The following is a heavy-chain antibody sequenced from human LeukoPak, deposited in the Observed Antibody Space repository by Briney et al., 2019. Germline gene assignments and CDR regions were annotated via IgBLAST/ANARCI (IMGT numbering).Heavy chain of an antibody. J-gene: IGHJ4*02. CDR1: GFTFSSYA. CDR3: ARRDYYGSGSPDY. Sequence: GGSLRLSCAASGFTFSSYAMHWVRQAPGKGLEGVAVISYDGSNKYYADSVKGRFTISRDNAKNSLYLQMSSLRAEDTALYYCARRDYYGSGSPDYWGQGTLVTVSS. D-gene: IGHD3-10*01. V-gene: IGHV3-30-3*01. CDR2: ISYDGSNK.